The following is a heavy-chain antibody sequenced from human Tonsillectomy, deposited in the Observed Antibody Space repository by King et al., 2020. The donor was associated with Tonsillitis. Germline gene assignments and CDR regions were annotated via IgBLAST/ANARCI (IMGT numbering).Heavy chain of an antibody. V-gene: IGHV6-1*01. CDR3: ARGESGSTVALFHY. J-gene: IGHJ4*02. CDR1: GDSVSSNSAA. CDR2: TYYRSKWYS. Sequence: VQLPQSGPGLVKPSQTLSLTCALSGDSVSSNSAAWNWIRQSPSRGLEWLGRTYYRSKWYSDSAVSVKSRITINPDTSKNQFSLQLNSVTPEDTAVYYCARGESGSTVALFHYWGQGTLVTVSS. D-gene: IGHD1-26*01.